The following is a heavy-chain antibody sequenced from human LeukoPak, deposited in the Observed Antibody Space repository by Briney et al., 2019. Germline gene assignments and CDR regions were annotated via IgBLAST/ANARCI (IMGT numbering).Heavy chain of an antibody. CDR1: GFTFGDYA. CDR3: TRVRYSSSWSPRFDY. Sequence: QTGGSLRLSCTASGFTFGDYAMSWFRQAPGKGLEWVGFIRSKAYGGTTEYAASVKGRFTISRDDSKSIAYLQMNSLKTEDTAVYYYTRVRYSSSWSPRFDYWGQGTLVTVSS. J-gene: IGHJ4*02. V-gene: IGHV3-49*03. CDR2: IRSKAYGGTT. D-gene: IGHD6-13*01.